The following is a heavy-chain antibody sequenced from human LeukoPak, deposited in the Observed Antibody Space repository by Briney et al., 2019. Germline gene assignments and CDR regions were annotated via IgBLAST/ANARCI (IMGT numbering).Heavy chain of an antibody. J-gene: IGHJ4*02. CDR3: ARESNWGSPPDY. Sequence: GGSLRLSCAASGFTFSSYAMHWVRQAPGKGLEYVSVISSNGGSTYYANSVKGRFTISRDNSKNTLYLQMGSLRAEDMAVYYCARESNWGSPPDYWGQGTLVTVSS. V-gene: IGHV3-64*01. CDR1: GFTFSSYA. CDR2: ISSNGGST. D-gene: IGHD7-27*01.